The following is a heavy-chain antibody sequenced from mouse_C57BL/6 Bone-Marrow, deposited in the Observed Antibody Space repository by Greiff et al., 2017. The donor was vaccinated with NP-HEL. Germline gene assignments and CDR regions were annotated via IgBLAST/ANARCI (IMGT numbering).Heavy chain of an antibody. J-gene: IGHJ1*03. CDR2: IYPGSGST. CDR1: GYTFTSYW. D-gene: IGHD2-1*01. V-gene: IGHV1-55*01. Sequence: VQLQQPGAELVQPGASVKMSCKASGYTFTSYWITWVKQRPGQGLEWIGDIYPGSGSTNYNEKFKSKATLTVDTSYSTAYMQLSSLTSEDSAVYDCARYYGNYAWYFDVWGTGTTVTVSS. CDR3: ARYYGNYAWYFDV.